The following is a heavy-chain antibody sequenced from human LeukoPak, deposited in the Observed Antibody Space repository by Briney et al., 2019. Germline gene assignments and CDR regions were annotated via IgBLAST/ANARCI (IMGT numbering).Heavy chain of an antibody. CDR3: ARGSDTAMGPFDY. D-gene: IGHD5-18*01. CDR2: ISGSGGST. V-gene: IGHV3-23*01. J-gene: IGHJ4*02. Sequence: TGGSLRLSCAASGFTFSSYAMNWVRQAPGKGLEWVSAISGSGGSTYYADSVKGRFTISRDNSKNTLYLQMNSLRAEDTAVYYCARGSDTAMGPFDYWGQGTLVTVSS. CDR1: GFTFSSYA.